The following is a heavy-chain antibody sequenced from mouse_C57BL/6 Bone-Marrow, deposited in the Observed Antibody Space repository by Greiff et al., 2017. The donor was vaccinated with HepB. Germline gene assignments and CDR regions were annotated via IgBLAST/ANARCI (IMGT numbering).Heavy chain of an antibody. J-gene: IGHJ4*01. CDR3: ATDGPSYCTMDY. Sequence: QVQLQQPGAELVRPGTSVKLSCKASGYTFTSYWMHWVKQRPGQGLEWIGVIDPSDSYTNYNQKFKGKATLTVDTSSSTAYMQLSSLTSEDSAVYYCATDGPSYCTMDYWGQGNSVTVSS. CDR1: GYTFTSYW. CDR2: IDPSDSYT. V-gene: IGHV1-59*01. D-gene: IGHD2-3*01.